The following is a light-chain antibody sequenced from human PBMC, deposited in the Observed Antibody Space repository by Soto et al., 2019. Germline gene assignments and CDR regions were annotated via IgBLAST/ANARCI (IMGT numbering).Light chain of an antibody. CDR2: DVT. J-gene: IGLJ1*01. CDR3: SSYSSSSTLV. CDR1: SSDIGGYNY. Sequence: QSVLTQPASVSGSPGQSITISCTGTSSDIGGYNYVSWYQQYPGKAPKLMIFDVTGRPSGASNRFSGSKSGNTASLTISGLEAEDEDDYYCSSYSSSSTLVFGTGTKVTVL. V-gene: IGLV2-14*01.